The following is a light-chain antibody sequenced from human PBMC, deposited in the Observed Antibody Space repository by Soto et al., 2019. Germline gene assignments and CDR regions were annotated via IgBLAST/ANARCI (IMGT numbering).Light chain of an antibody. J-gene: IGKJ5*01. CDR1: EDISTW. CDR3: QHADSFPLIT. V-gene: IGKV1-12*01. CDR2: AAS. Sequence: DIQMTQSPSSVSASVGDRVTITCRSSEDISTWLAWYQQKPGKAPKLLIYAASSLQSGVPSRFSGSGSGTDVTLTISSLQPEDFATYYCQHADSFPLITFGQGTRLDTK.